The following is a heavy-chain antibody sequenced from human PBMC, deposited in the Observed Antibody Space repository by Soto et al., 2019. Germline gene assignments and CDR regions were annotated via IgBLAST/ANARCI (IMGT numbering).Heavy chain of an antibody. Sequence: QVQLQESGPGLVKPSGTLSLTCAVSVGSISTSNWWSWVRQPPGKGLEWIGEVYRTGSTNYNPSLESRLKLNVEKSTNKFSRQLTSVTAADTAVYYCARTRATIAAAAIFDCWGQGTLVTVSS. CDR3: ARTRATIAAAAIFDC. J-gene: IGHJ4*02. V-gene: IGHV4-4*02. D-gene: IGHD6-13*01. CDR2: VYRTGST. CDR1: VGSISTSNW.